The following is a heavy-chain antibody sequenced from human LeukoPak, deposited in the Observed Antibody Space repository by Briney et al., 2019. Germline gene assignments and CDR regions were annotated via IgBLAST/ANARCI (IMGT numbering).Heavy chain of an antibody. Sequence: SETLSLTCPVSGGSISSYHWSWIRQPPGEGLGWIGYIYYTESTDYTPSLKSRVTISVDMSKNQFSLKLSSVTAADTAMYYCAVSRSGSIFVFDIWGQGTMVTVSS. CDR1: GGSISSYH. CDR2: IYYTEST. J-gene: IGHJ3*02. D-gene: IGHD3-22*01. V-gene: IGHV4-59*01. CDR3: AVSRSGSIFVFDI.